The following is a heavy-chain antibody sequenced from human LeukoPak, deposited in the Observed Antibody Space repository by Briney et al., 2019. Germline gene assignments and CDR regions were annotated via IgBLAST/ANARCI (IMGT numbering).Heavy chain of an antibody. D-gene: IGHD3-22*01. Sequence: GGSLRLSCATSGFTFSSSWMTWVRQAPGKGLEWVANIKEDGSEKYYVDSVKGRFTISRDNAKNSLYLQMNSLRAEGTAVYYCARGRITMTWGQGTVVTVSS. CDR1: GFTFSSSW. CDR2: IKEDGSEK. CDR3: ARGRITMT. J-gene: IGHJ4*02. V-gene: IGHV3-7*01.